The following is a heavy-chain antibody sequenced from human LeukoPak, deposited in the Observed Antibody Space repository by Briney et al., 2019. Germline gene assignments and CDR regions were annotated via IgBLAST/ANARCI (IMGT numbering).Heavy chain of an antibody. CDR2: ISYTGST. CDR1: GDSISSYY. J-gene: IGHJ5*02. Sequence: SETLSLTCTVSGDSISSYYWSWIRQPPGKGLEWIGYISYTGSTNYNPSLKSRVIISVDTSKNQFSLQLTSVTAADTAVYYCARDDYRGVTNFDPWGQGTLVTVSS. D-gene: IGHD3-10*01. CDR3: ARDDYRGVTNFDP. V-gene: IGHV4-59*01.